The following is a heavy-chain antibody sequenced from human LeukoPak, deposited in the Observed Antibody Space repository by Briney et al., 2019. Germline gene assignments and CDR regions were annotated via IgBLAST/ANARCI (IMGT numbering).Heavy chain of an antibody. V-gene: IGHV4-59*01. D-gene: IGHD3-22*01. J-gene: IGHJ4*02. Sequence: XLEWIGYIYYSGSTNYNPSLKSRVTISVDTSKNQFSLKLSSVTAADTAVYYCARAGSGYSPVDYWGQRTLVTVSS. CDR2: IYYSGST. CDR3: ARAGSGYSPVDY.